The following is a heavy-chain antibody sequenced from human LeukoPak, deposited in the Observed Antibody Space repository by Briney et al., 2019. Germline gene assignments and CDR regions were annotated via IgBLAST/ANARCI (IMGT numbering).Heavy chain of an antibody. CDR1: GFTFSSYW. D-gene: IGHD3-10*01. Sequence: PGGSLRLSCAASGFTFSSYWMSWVRQAPGKGLEWVANIKQDGSEKYYVDSVKGRFTISRDNAKNSLYLQMNSLRAEDTAVYYCARDLGYYGSGSYYFDYWGQGTLVTVSS. CDR3: ARDLGYYGSGSYYFDY. V-gene: IGHV3-7*01. CDR2: IKQDGSEK. J-gene: IGHJ4*02.